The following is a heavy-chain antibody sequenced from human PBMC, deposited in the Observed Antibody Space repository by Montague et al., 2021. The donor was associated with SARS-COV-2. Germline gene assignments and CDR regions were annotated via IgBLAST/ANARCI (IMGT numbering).Heavy chain of an antibody. V-gene: IGHV4-61*02. J-gene: IGHJ4*02. CDR3: ARESGSGSYLVY. D-gene: IGHD3-10*01. CDR2: IYTSGST. CDR1: GGSISSGSYY. Sequence: TLSLTCTVSGGSISSGSYYWSWIRQPAGKGLEWIGRIYTSGSTYYNPSLKSRVTISVDASKNQFSLKLSSVTAADTAVYYCARESGSGSYLVYWGQGTLVTISS.